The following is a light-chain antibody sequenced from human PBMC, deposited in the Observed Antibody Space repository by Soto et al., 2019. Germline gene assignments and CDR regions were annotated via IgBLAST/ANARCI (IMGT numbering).Light chain of an antibody. CDR3: QQYGRFLT. Sequence: DIQMTKSPSTLSASVGDRVTITCRASQSIDTALAWYQQKPGKAPNLLIYRASNLESGVPSRFSGSGSGTDFTLAISSLQPDDFATYYCQQYGRFLTFSQGTKVDIK. CDR2: RAS. J-gene: IGKJ2*01. CDR1: QSIDTA. V-gene: IGKV1-5*03.